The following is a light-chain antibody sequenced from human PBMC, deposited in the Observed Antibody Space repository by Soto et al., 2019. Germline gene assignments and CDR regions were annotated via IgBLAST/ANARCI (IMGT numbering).Light chain of an antibody. Sequence: AIQLTQSPSSLSASVGDRVTITCRASQGISSALAWYQQKPGKAPKLLIYDASSLESGAASSFSGSGSGTDLTLTITSRQPEAFATSVYHHFNSDPPLFTFGPGTKVDIK. CDR1: QGISSA. CDR2: DAS. CDR3: HHFNSDPPLFT. V-gene: IGKV1-13*02. J-gene: IGKJ3*01.